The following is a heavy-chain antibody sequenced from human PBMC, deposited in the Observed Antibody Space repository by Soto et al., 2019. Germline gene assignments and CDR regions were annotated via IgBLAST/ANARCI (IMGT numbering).Heavy chain of an antibody. D-gene: IGHD3-9*01. CDR2: IYPGDSDT. CDR1: GYSFTSYW. V-gene: IGHV5-51*01. CDR3: ARQTPYDILTGRYGMDV. Sequence: GASLKISCKGSGYSFTSYWIGWVRQMPGKGLEWMGIIYPGDSDTRYSPSFQGQVTISADKSISTAYLQWSSLKASDTAMYYCARQTPYDILTGRYGMDVWGQGTTVTVSS. J-gene: IGHJ6*02.